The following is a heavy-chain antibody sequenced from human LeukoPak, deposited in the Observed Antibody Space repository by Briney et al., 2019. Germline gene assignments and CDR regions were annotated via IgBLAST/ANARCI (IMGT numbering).Heavy chain of an antibody. CDR3: ARDKYGSGSYSGSAFDY. V-gene: IGHV1-18*01. CDR2: ISAYNGTT. CDR1: GYTFTSYG. J-gene: IGHJ4*02. D-gene: IGHD3-10*01. Sequence: ASVKVSCKASGYTFTSYGISWVRQAPGQGLEWMGWISAYNGTTNYAQKLQGRVTMTTDTSTSTAYMELRSLRSDDTAVYYCARDKYGSGSYSGSAFDYWGQGTLVTVSS.